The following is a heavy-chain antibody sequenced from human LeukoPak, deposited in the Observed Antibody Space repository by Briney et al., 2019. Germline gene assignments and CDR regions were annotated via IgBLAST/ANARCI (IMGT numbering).Heavy chain of an antibody. CDR1: GFTFRNAW. Sequence: GVSLRLSCAATGFTFRNAWMSWVRQAPGKGLERVGRIKRKTDGGTIDYAAPVKDRFTISRDDSKNTLYLQMNSLKTEDTAVYYCTTGPEFLEWLSFDYWGQGTLVTVSS. V-gene: IGHV3-15*01. J-gene: IGHJ4*02. CDR3: TTGPEFLEWLSFDY. CDR2: IKRKTDGGTI. D-gene: IGHD3-3*01.